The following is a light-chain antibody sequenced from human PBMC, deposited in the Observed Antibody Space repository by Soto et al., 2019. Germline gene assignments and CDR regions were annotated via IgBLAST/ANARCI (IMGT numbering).Light chain of an antibody. Sequence: EIVLTQSPGTLSLSPGERANRSCRASLRGHRDWLAWYRHKPGQAPRLLIYGASSRATGVPDRVSGSGSGTDCTLTINRQEPEDIAVYYCQQYGNYPYTFGQGTKLE. CDR2: GAS. CDR3: QQYGNYPYT. V-gene: IGKV3-20*01. CDR1: LRGHRDW. J-gene: IGKJ2*01.